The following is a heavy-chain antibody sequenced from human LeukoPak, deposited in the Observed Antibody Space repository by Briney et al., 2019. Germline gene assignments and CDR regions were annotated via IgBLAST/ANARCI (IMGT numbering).Heavy chain of an antibody. CDR3: TTVGYYDSSGYHDY. Sequence: GGSLRLSCAASGFTFSNAWMSWVRQAPGKGLEWVGRITSKTDGGKTDYAAPVKGRFTISRDDSKNTLYLQMNSLKTEDTAVYYCTTVGYYDSSGYHDYWGQGTLVTVSS. J-gene: IGHJ4*02. D-gene: IGHD3-22*01. CDR2: ITSKTDGGKT. CDR1: GFTFSNAW. V-gene: IGHV3-15*01.